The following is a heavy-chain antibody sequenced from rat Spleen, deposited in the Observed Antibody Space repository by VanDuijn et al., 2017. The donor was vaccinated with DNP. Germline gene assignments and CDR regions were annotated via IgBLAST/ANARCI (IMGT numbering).Heavy chain of an antibody. CDR1: GFSLTDYS. Sequence: QVQLKESGPGLVQPSQTLSLTCTVSGFSLTDYSVHWVRQPPGKGLEWMGRIRSGGSTDYNSALKSRLSISRETSKSQVFLKMNSLQTEDTAIYFCTREDNKYYFDYWGQGVMVTVSS. J-gene: IGHJ2*01. CDR3: TREDNKYYFDY. CDR2: IRSGGST. D-gene: IGHD1-10*01. V-gene: IGHV2-19*01.